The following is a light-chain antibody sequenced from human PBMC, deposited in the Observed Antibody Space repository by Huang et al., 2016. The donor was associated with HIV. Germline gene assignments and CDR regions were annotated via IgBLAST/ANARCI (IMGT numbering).Light chain of an antibody. V-gene: IGKV3D-15*01. J-gene: IGKJ1*01. CDR3: QHYDNWPPWT. Sequence: EIVMTQSPATLSVSPGERATLSCRASQGVSNNIGWFQQKPGQTPRLLIHGASTRATGIPPKFSGRGSGTDFTLTITSFQPEDSAVYYCQHYDNWPPWTFGPGTQVEI. CDR1: QGVSNN. CDR2: GAS.